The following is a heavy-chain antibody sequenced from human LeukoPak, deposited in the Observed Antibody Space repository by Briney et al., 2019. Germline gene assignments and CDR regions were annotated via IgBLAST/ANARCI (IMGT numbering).Heavy chain of an antibody. D-gene: IGHD3-22*01. CDR3: ARGLASRDSIPEYFQH. Sequence: SETLSLTCAVYGGSFSGYYWSWNRQPPGKGLEWIGETNHSGSTNYNPSLKSRVTISVDTSKNQFSLKLSSVTAADTAVYYCARGLASRDSIPEYFQHWGQGTLVTVSS. CDR2: TNHSGST. J-gene: IGHJ1*01. V-gene: IGHV4-34*01. CDR1: GGSFSGYY.